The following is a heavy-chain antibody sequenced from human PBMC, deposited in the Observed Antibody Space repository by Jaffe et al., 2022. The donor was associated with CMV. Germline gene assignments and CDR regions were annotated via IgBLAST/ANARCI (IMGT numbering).Heavy chain of an antibody. CDR1: GFSFRSYA. V-gene: IGHV3-23*04. J-gene: IGHJ4*02. CDR2: LSVSGDRT. D-gene: IGHD3-10*01. Sequence: EVQLVESGGGLVQPGGSLRLSCAASGFSFRSYAMNWVRQAPGKGLEWVSTLSVSGDRTFYADSVKGRFTVSRDNSKNTLYLQMNSLRAEDTAVYYCAKAYGSVTYYSDYWGQGTLVTVSS. CDR3: AKAYGSVTYYSDY.